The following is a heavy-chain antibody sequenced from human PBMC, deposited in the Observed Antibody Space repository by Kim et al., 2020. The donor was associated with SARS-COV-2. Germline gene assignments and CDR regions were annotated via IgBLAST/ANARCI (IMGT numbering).Heavy chain of an antibody. D-gene: IGHD3-22*01. CDR3: ARVRSPYYYDSSGYYGDY. V-gene: IGHV1-18*04. J-gene: IGHJ4*02. Sequence: ASVKVSCKASGYTFTSYGISWVRQAPGQGLEWMGWISAYNGNTNYAQKLQGRVTMTTDTSTSTAYMELRSLRSDDTAVYYCARVRSPYYYDSSGYYGDYWGQGTLVTVSS. CDR2: ISAYNGNT. CDR1: GYTFTSYG.